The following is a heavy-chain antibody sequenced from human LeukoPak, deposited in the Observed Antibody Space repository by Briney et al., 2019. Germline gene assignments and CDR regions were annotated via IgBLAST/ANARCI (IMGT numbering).Heavy chain of an antibody. CDR2: INPNSGAT. Sequence: GASVKVSCKASGYTFTGYYMHWLRQAPGQGLEWMGWINPNSGATLYAQKFQGRVTMTRDTSINTAYMELSSLRSDDTAVYYCTRPERVICDFGGQGTLVTVSS. CDR3: TRPERVICDF. CDR1: GYTFTGYY. V-gene: IGHV1-2*02. J-gene: IGHJ4*02. D-gene: IGHD1-1*01.